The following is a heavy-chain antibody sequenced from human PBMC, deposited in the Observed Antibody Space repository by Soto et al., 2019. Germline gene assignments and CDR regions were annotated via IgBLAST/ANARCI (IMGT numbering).Heavy chain of an antibody. Sequence: QVQLQESGPGLVKPSETLSLTCTVSGGSISSYYWSWIRQPPGKGLEWIGYIYYSGSTNYNPSLKSRVTISVDTSKNHFSLKLSSVTAADTAVYYCARRRGFNYGSGSYYHQPFDYWGQGTLVTVSS. CDR3: ARRRGFNYGSGSYYHQPFDY. D-gene: IGHD3-10*01. CDR1: GGSISSYY. V-gene: IGHV4-59*08. J-gene: IGHJ4*02. CDR2: IYYSGST.